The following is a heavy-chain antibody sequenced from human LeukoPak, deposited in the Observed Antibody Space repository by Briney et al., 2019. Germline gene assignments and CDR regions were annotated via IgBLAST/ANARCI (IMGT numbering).Heavy chain of an antibody. V-gene: IGHV4-59*01. CDR1: GGSISRYY. J-gene: IGHJ3*02. CDR3: ARSDYHNSGSHTVFDAFDI. D-gene: IGHD3-10*01. Sequence: KSSETLSLTCTVSGGSISRYYWSWIRRPPGKGLEWIGYIDDSGNTNYNPSLKSQVTISVDKSKNQFSLKLSFVTAADTAMYYCARSDYHNSGSHTVFDAFDIWGQGTRATVSS. CDR2: IDDSGNT.